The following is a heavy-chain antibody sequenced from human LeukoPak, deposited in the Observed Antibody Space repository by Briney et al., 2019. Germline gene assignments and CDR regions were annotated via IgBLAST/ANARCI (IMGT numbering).Heavy chain of an antibody. CDR2: IYYSGST. CDR3: ARGARWSGY. V-gene: IGHV4-59*01. D-gene: IGHD4-23*01. J-gene: IGHJ4*02. CDR1: GGSIRSYY. Sequence: SETLSLTCTVSGGSIRSYYWSWIRQPPGKGLEWIGYIYYSGSTNYNPSLKSRVNISVDTSKNQFSLKMSSVTAADTAVYYCARGARWSGYWGQGTLVTVSS.